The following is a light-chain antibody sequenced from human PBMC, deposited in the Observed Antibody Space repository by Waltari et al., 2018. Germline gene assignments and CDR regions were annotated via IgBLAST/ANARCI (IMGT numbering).Light chain of an antibody. J-gene: IGKJ2*01. V-gene: IGKV3-15*01. CDR1: QSVSRR. CDR2: DTS. CDR3: QQYDNWPPYT. Sequence: EIVMTQSPTTLSVSPGEKATLHCSASQSVSRRLAWYQQKPGQAPRLLIYDTSRRATGIPARFTGSGSGTEYTLTIGSLQSEDFAIYYCQQYDNWPPYTFGQGTKLESK.